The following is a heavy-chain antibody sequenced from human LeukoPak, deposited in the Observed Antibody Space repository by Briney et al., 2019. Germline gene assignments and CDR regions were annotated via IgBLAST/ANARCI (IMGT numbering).Heavy chain of an antibody. Sequence: SETLSLPCTISRGSISTYYWSWIRQPPGKGLEWIGYMLTSESTNYNPSLKGRITISVDTSKSQFSLNLRSVTAADTAVYYCARRRTTGTTGYFDYWGQGTLVTVSS. D-gene: IGHD1-1*01. CDR3: ARRRTTGTTGYFDY. J-gene: IGHJ4*02. CDR2: MLTSEST. CDR1: RGSISTYY. V-gene: IGHV4-4*09.